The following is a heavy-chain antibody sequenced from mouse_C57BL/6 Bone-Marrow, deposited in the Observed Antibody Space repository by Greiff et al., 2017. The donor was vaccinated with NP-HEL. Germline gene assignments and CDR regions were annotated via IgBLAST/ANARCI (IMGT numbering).Heavy chain of an antibody. CDR1: GYTFPRYG. Sequence: QVQLQQSGAELARPGASVKLSCKASGYTFPRYGISWVKQRTGQGLEWIGEIYPRSGNTYYNEKFKGKATLTADKSSSTAYMELRSLTSADSAVYFCARDRLDAMDYWGQGTSVTVSS. V-gene: IGHV1-81*01. CDR3: ARDRLDAMDY. D-gene: IGHD2-14*01. CDR2: IYPRSGNT. J-gene: IGHJ4*01.